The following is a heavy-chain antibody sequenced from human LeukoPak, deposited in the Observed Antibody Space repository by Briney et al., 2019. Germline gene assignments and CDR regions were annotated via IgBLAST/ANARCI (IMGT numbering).Heavy chain of an antibody. CDR2: IYYSGST. J-gene: IGHJ4*02. Sequence: KTSETLSLTCTVSGGYISSYYWSWSRQPPGKGLEWIGYIYYSGSTNYNPSLKSRVTISVDTSKNQFSLKLSSVTAADTAVYYCVRARSSGWPDYWGQGTLVTVSS. CDR3: VRARSSGWPDY. V-gene: IGHV4-59*01. D-gene: IGHD6-19*01. CDR1: GGYISSYY.